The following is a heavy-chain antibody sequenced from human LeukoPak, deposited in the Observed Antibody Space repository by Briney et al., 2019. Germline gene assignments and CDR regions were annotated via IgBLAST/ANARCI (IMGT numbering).Heavy chain of an antibody. Sequence: GASVKVSCKASGYTFTSYDINWVRQATGQGLEWMGWMNPNSGNTGYAQKFQGRVTMTRNTSISTAYMELSSLRSEDTAVYYCARATPSDFWSGYYKHIDYWGQGTLVTVSS. CDR2: MNPNSGNT. J-gene: IGHJ4*02. D-gene: IGHD3-3*01. V-gene: IGHV1-8*01. CDR1: GYTFTSYD. CDR3: ARATPSDFWSGYYKHIDY.